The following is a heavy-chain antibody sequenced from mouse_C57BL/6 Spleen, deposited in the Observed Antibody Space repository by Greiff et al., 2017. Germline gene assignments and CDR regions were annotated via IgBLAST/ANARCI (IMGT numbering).Heavy chain of an antibody. Sequence: EVKLVESGGGLVKPGGSLKLSCAASGFTFSSYTMSWVRQTPEKRLEWVATISGGGGNTYYPDSVKGRFTISRDNAKNTPYLQMSSLRSEDTALYYCARDVVYAYWGQGTLVTVSA. J-gene: IGHJ3*01. CDR3: ARDVVYAY. CDR2: ISGGGGNT. CDR1: GFTFSSYT. D-gene: IGHD1-1*01. V-gene: IGHV5-9*01.